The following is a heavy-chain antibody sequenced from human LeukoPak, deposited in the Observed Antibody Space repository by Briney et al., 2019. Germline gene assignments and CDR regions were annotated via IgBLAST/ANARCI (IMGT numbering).Heavy chain of an antibody. V-gene: IGHV3-7*03. D-gene: IGHD6-19*01. CDR2: IKQDGSDK. CDR3: ARYNSAWKTDDY. Sequence: PGGSLRLSCAASGFTFNSYWMTWVRQAPGKGLEWVADIKQDGSDKCYAGSVKGRFTISRDNAKNSLYLQMNSLRAEDTAVYFCARYNSAWKTDDYWGQGTLVTVSS. J-gene: IGHJ4*02. CDR1: GFTFNSYW.